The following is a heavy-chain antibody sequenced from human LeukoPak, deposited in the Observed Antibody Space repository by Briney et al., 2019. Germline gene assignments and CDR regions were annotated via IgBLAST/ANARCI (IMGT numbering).Heavy chain of an antibody. CDR3: ARTGSILGTTMGALDI. CDR1: GFTFSSYA. J-gene: IGHJ3*02. D-gene: IGHD1-26*01. CDR2: ISGSGGST. V-gene: IGHV3-23*01. Sequence: GGSLRLSCAASGFTFSSYAMSWVRQAPGKGLEWVSAISGSGGSTYYADSVKGRFTISRDNSKNTLYLQMNSLRAEDTAVYYCARTGSILGTTMGALDIWGQGTMVTVSS.